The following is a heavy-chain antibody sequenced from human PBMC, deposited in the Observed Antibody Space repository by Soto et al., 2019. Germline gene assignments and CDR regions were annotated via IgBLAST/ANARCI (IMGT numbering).Heavy chain of an antibody. Sequence: SETLSLTCTVSGGSISGYYWTWIRQPPGKGLEWIGYIYCSGSTSYNPSLKSRVTRSVDTSKNQFSLKLSSVTTADTAVYYCARRGESITGTTSFDYWGQGALVTVSS. D-gene: IGHD1-7*01. CDR3: ARRGESITGTTSFDY. V-gene: IGHV4-59*01. J-gene: IGHJ4*02. CDR2: IYCSGST. CDR1: GGSISGYY.